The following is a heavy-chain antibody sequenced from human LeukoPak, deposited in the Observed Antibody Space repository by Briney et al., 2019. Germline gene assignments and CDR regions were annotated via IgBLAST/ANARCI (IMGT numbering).Heavy chain of an antibody. Sequence: ASVKVSCNASGYTFTGYYMHWVRQAPGQGLERMGWINPNSGGRSYAQKFQGRVTMTRYTSITTAYMELSRLRSDDTAVYYCARVVSLIVVVPAAFALDPWGQGTLVTVSS. V-gene: IGHV1-2*02. J-gene: IGHJ5*02. CDR2: INPNSGGR. CDR1: GYTFTGYY. CDR3: ARVVSLIVVVPAAFALDP. D-gene: IGHD2-2*01.